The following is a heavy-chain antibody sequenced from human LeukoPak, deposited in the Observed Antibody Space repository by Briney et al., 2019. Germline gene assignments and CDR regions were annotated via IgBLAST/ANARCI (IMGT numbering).Heavy chain of an antibody. CDR2: ILYSGRT. V-gene: IGHV4-39*01. CDR1: GGSISSGGSY. Sequence: SSETLSLTCAVSGGSISSGGSYWGWIRQPPGKGLEWIGSILYSGRTSYNPSLMSQVIIAADTSRNQFSLRLSSVTDADTGVYYCAGYRSGTMFDSWGQGTLVTVSS. CDR3: AGYRSGTMFDS. D-gene: IGHD6-19*01. J-gene: IGHJ4*02.